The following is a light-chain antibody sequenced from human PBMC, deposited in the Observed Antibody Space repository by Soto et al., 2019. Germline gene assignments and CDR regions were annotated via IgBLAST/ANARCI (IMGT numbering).Light chain of an antibody. J-gene: IGLJ3*02. Sequence: QSALTQPPSASGAPGHSVTISCTGTSSDVCGYNYVSWYQQYPGRAPKLMIYEVTKRPSGVPDRFSGSKSGNTASLTVSGLQAEDEADYYCSSYAASNNFYFVFGGGTKLTVL. CDR2: EVT. CDR1: SSDVCGYNY. V-gene: IGLV2-8*01. CDR3: SSYAASNNFYFV.